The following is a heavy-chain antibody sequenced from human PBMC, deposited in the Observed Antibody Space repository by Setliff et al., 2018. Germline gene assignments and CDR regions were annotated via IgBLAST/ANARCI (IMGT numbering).Heavy chain of an antibody. J-gene: IGHJ6*03. CDR2: INYSGST. CDR1: GDSLSSGTQY. D-gene: IGHD5-12*01. Sequence: PSETLSLTCSVLGDSLSSGTQYWAWIRQPPGKGLEWIGNINYSGSTYYNPSLKSRVTMSVDASKNQVSLKMTSVTAEDTAVYYCAKVDIDYIMTRDDTWQYIFYMDVWGRGTTVTVS. CDR3: AKVDIDYIMTRDDTWQYIFYMDV. V-gene: IGHV4-39*01.